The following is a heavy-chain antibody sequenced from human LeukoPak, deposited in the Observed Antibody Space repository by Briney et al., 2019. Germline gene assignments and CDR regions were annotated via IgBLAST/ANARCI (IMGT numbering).Heavy chain of an antibody. V-gene: IGHV4-34*01. J-gene: IGHJ5*02. CDR3: AGAQSLFGGVIT. CDR2: INHSGST. D-gene: IGHD3-16*01. CDR1: GGSFSGYY. Sequence: SETLSLTCAVYGGSFSGYYWSWIRQPPGKGLEWIGEINHSGSTNYNPSLKSRVTISVDTSKNQFSLKLSSVTAVDTAVYYCAGAQSLFGGVITWGQGTLVTVSS.